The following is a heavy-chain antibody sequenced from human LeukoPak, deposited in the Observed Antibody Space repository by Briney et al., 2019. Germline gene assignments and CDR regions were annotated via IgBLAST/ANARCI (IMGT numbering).Heavy chain of an antibody. V-gene: IGHV4-59*01. CDR2: IYYSGST. Sequence: SETLSLTCTVSGGSISPYYWSWIRQPPGKGLEWIGYIYYSGSTNYNPSLKSRVTISVDTSKDQFSLKLSSVTAADTAVYYCARAFYPGYYSYMAVWGKGTTVTVSS. J-gene: IGHJ6*03. CDR3: ARAFYPGYYSYMAV. CDR1: GGSISPYY. D-gene: IGHD3-3*02.